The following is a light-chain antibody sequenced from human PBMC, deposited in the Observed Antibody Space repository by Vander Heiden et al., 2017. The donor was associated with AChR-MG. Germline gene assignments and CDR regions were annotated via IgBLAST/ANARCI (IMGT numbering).Light chain of an antibody. V-gene: IGKV3D-15*01. CDR1: QSVSSS. CDR3: QRDDSWPPLT. J-gene: IGKJ4*01. CDR2: GAS. Sequence: EIVMTQSPAILSVSPGERATLSCRASQSVSSSLAWYQQKPGQAPRLLIYGASTRATGIPARFSGSGSGTEFTLTISSLQSEDFAVYYCQRDDSWPPLTFGGGTKVEIK.